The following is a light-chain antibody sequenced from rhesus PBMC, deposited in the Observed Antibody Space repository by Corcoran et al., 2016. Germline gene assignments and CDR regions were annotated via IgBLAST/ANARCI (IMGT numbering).Light chain of an antibody. CDR1: QSLLHSNGFTY. Sequence: DIVMTQTPLSLPVTPGEPASISCRSSQSLLHSNGFTYLFWYLQKPGQSPHLLSSLGSNRAVGDPDRFSGGWSGSDFTLKIRRVGAEDVGVYYCLLYLQLPYSFGQGTKVEVK. V-gene: IGKV2-78*01. CDR2: LGS. J-gene: IGKJ2*01. CDR3: LLYLQLPYS.